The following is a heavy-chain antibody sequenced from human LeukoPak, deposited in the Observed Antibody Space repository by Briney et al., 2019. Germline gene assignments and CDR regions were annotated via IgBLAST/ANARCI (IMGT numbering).Heavy chain of an antibody. J-gene: IGHJ6*02. CDR2: ISGDGGDT. D-gene: IGHD6-6*01. CDR3: TKDRVAVRTVYWSQGPLVPVSSGMDV. CDR1: GFIFYNYA. V-gene: IGHV3-43*02. Sequence: GGSLRLSCAASGFIFYNYAMHCVREARGKAGEGVSYISGDGGDTYYADFVKRLFTISTHNTKTPLYLQMTSLKTQPTALYYCTKDRVAVRTVYWSQGPLVPVSSGMDVWGQGTTVTVS.